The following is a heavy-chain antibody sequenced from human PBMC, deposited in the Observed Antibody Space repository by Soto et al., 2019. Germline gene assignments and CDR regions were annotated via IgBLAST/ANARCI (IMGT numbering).Heavy chain of an antibody. Sequence: GGSLRLSCAASGFTFSSYAMSWVRQAPGKGLEWVSAISGSGGSTYYADSVKGRFTISRDNSKNTLYLQMNSLRAEDTAVYYCAKDVLRYFDWCHMDVWGKGTTVTVSS. CDR3: AKDVLRYFDWCHMDV. CDR1: GFTFSSYA. J-gene: IGHJ6*03. V-gene: IGHV3-23*01. D-gene: IGHD3-9*01. CDR2: ISGSGGST.